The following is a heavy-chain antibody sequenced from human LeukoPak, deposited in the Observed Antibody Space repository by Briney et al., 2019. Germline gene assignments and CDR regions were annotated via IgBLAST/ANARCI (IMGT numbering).Heavy chain of an antibody. D-gene: IGHD2/OR15-2a*01. Sequence: KSGESLRLSCAASGFTFSSYSMNWVRQAPGKGLEWISSITSSNNYIYYGDSVKGRFTISRDDAKNSLFLQMNSLRAEDTATYYCARGEFGDYYYFYMDVWGKGTTVTVSS. CDR3: ARGEFGDYYYFYMDV. V-gene: IGHV3-21*01. CDR1: GFTFSSYS. CDR2: ITSSNNYI. J-gene: IGHJ6*03.